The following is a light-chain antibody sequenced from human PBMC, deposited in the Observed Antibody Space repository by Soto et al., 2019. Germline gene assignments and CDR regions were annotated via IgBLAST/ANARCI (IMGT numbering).Light chain of an antibody. V-gene: IGLV2-14*03. CDR3: SSYTGSSTHV. CDR1: SSDVGGYDY. Sequence: QSALTQPASVSASPGQSITISCTGTSSDVGGYDYVSWYQQHPGKAPQLIIFDVSNRPSGVSNRFSGSKSGNTASLTISGLQAEDEADYYCSSYTGSSTHVFGTGTKVTVL. CDR2: DVS. J-gene: IGLJ1*01.